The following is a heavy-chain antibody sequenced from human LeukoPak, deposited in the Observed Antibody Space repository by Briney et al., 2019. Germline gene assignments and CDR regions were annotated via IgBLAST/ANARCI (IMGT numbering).Heavy chain of an antibody. V-gene: IGHV3-66*02. D-gene: IGHD2-15*01. Sequence: GGSLRLSCAASGFTVSSNYMSWVRQAPGKGLEWVSVIYSGGSTYYADSVKGRFTISRDNSKNTLYLQMNSLRAEDTAVYYCAGPRVVVGYYMDVWGKGTTVTVSS. J-gene: IGHJ6*03. CDR2: IYSGGST. CDR1: GFTVSSNY. CDR3: AGPRVVVGYYMDV.